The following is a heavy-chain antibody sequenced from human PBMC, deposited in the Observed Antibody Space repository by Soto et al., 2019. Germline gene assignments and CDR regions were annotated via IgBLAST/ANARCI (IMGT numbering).Heavy chain of an antibody. CDR2: IWSDGTKK. J-gene: IGHJ4*02. V-gene: IGHV3-33*01. CDR3: ARDWWEEPAGKETVSQFDY. Sequence: QVHLVESGGGVVQPGRSLTLSCTASGFAFSNYGIHWVRQAPGRGLEWVAVIWSDGTKKFYAGSVRGRFTISRDNSKNQIYLQMNSLRAEDTAVYYCARDWWEEPAGKETVSQFDYWGQGTLVTVSS. CDR1: GFAFSNYG. D-gene: IGHD6-13*01.